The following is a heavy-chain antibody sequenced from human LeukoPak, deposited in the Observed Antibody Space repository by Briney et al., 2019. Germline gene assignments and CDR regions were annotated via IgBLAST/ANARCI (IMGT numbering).Heavy chain of an antibody. J-gene: IGHJ4*02. CDR2: ISSSSSTI. CDR1: GFTFSSYS. V-gene: IGHV3-48*01. CDR3: AREQDLDY. Sequence: GSLRLSCAASGFTFSSYSMNWVRQAPGKGLEWVSYISSSSSTIYYADSVKGRFTISRDNAKNSLYLQMNSLRAEDTAVYYCAREQDLDYWGQGTLVTVSS.